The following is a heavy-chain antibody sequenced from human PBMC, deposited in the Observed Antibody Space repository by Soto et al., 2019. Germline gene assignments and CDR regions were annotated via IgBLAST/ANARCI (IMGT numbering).Heavy chain of an antibody. J-gene: IGHJ3*02. CDR2: ISSSGSTI. CDR3: ARDGRFLEWLWAFDI. D-gene: IGHD3-3*01. Sequence: GGSLRLSCVASGFTFSSYEMNWVRQAPGKGLEWVSYISSSGSTIYYADSVKGRFTISRDNAKNSLYLQMNSLRAEDTAVYYCARDGRFLEWLWAFDIWGQGTMVTVSS. CDR1: GFTFSSYE. V-gene: IGHV3-48*03.